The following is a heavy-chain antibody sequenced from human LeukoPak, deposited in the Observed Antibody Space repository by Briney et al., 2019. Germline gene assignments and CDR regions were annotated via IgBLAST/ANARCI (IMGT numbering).Heavy chain of an antibody. CDR3: ARDRNAVKSSRVIGMDV. CDR1: GGTFSRDA. Sequence: ASVKVSCKAFGGTFSRDAISWVRQAPGQGLEWMGRIIPILGKINHAQKFQGRVTITADKSTSTAYMELSSLRSEDTAVYYCARDRNAVKSSRVIGMDVWGQGTTVTVSS. V-gene: IGHV1-69*04. J-gene: IGHJ6*02. D-gene: IGHD3-22*01. CDR2: IIPILGKI.